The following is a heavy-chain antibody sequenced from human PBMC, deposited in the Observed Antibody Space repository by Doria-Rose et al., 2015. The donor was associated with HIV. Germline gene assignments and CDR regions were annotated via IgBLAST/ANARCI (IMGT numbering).Heavy chain of an antibody. J-gene: IGHJ4*02. CDR1: GVSLSSPGMG. V-gene: IGHV2-26*01. CDR3: ARIKSSRWYHKYYFDF. CDR2: IFSDDER. D-gene: IGHD6-13*01. Sequence: QVTLKKSGPVLVKPTETLTLTCTVSGVSLSSPGMGVSWIRQPPGKALEWLANIFSDDERSYKTSLKSRLTISRATSKSQVVLTMTDMDPVDTATYYCARIKSSRWYHKYYFDFWGQGTLVIVSA.